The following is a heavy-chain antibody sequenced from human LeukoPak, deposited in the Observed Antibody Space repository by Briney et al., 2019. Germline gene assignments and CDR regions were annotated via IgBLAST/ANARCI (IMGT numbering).Heavy chain of an antibody. CDR3: ARVYCTNGVCYKGY. Sequence: ASVKVSCKASGYTFTSYGISWVRQAPGQGLEWMGWISAYNGNTNYAQKLQGRVTMTTDTSTSTAYMELRSLRSDDTAVYYCARVYCTNGVCYKGYWGQGTLVTVSS. CDR2: ISAYNGNT. V-gene: IGHV1-18*01. D-gene: IGHD2-8*01. J-gene: IGHJ4*02. CDR1: GYTFTSYG.